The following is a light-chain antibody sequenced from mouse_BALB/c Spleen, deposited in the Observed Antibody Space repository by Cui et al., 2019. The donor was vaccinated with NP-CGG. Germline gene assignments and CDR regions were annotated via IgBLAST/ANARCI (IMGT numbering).Light chain of an antibody. CDR2: GTN. CDR1: TGTVTTSNY. V-gene: IGLV1*01. J-gene: IGLJ1*01. CDR3: ALWYSNHWV. Sequence: QTVVTQGSALTAPPGETVTLTCRSSTGTVTTSNYANWVQEKPDHLFTGLIGGTNNRAPGVPARFSGSLIGDKAALTITGAQTEDEAIYFCALWYSNHWVFGGGTKLTVL.